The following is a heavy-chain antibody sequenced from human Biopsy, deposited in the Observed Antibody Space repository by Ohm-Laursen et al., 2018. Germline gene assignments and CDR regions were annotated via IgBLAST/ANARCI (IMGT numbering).Heavy chain of an antibody. D-gene: IGHD3-16*01. CDR2: INQSGST. Sequence: TLSLTCAVNGESSSGYFWSWIRQPPGKGLEWIGEINQSGSTKYNPSLKRRATLSADSSNSQFSLRLTSVTAADTAVYYCARAVDYYDPYYYYGLDVWGQGTTVTVSS. J-gene: IGHJ6*02. CDR1: GESSSGYF. V-gene: IGHV4-34*01. CDR3: ARAVDYYDPYYYYGLDV.